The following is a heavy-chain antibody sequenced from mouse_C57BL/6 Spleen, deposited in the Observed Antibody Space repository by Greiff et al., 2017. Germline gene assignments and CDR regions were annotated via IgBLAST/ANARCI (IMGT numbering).Heavy chain of an antibody. J-gene: IGHJ1*03. CDR3: ASSGRGGYFDV. CDR1: GYSFTGYY. D-gene: IGHD1-1*01. V-gene: IGHV1-42*01. Sequence: VQLKESGPELVKPGASVKISCKASGYSFTGYYMNWVKQSPEKSLEWIGEINPSTGGTTYNQKFKAKATLTVDKSSSTAYMQLKSLTSEDSAVYDCASSGRGGYFDVWGTGTTVTVSS. CDR2: INPSTGGT.